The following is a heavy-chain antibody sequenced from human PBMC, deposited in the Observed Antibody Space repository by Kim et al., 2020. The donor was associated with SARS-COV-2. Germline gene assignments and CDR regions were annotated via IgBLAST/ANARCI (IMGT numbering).Heavy chain of an antibody. Sequence: IFYADSVKGRFTISRHIAKTSLYLQMNSLRAEETAVYYCARVQAGGDAFDIWGQGTVVTVSS. D-gene: IGHD3-16*01. CDR2: I. V-gene: IGHV3-48*03. J-gene: IGHJ3*02. CDR3: ARVQAGGDAFDI.